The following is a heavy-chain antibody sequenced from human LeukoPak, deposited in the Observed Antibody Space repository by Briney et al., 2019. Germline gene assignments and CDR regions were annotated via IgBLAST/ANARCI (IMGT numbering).Heavy chain of an antibody. J-gene: IGHJ4*02. CDR2: ISWNSGSV. CDR1: GFTFDDYA. Sequence: GGSLRLSCAASGFTFDDYAMHWVRQAPGKGLEWVSGISWNSGSVGYADSVKGRFTISRDNAKNSLYLQMNSLRAEDTALYYCAKVRGAHDYGDVDFDNWGQGTLVTVSS. V-gene: IGHV3-9*01. D-gene: IGHD4-17*01. CDR3: AKVRGAHDYGDVDFDN.